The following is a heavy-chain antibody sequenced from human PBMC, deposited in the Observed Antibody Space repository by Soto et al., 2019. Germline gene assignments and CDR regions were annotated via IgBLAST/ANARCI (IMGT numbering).Heavy chain of an antibody. CDR3: ARGRWGPHFDY. D-gene: IGHD1-26*01. Sequence: LSLTCTVSGGSISSYYWSWIRQPPGKGLEWIGYIYYSGSTNYNPSLKSRVTISVDTSKNQFSLKLSSVTAADTAVYYCARGRWGPHFDYWGQGTLVTVSS. CDR2: IYYSGST. V-gene: IGHV4-59*01. CDR1: GGSISSYY. J-gene: IGHJ4*02.